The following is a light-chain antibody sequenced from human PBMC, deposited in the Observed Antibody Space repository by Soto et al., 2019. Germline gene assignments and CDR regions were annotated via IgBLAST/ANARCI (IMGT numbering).Light chain of an antibody. CDR3: QQYGSSPPYT. J-gene: IGKJ2*01. CDR2: GSS. Sequence: EVVLTQSPGTLSLSPGERATLSCRASQSVSNNYFAWYQQKPGQAPRLLIFGSSDSATGIPDRFSGSGSGTDFTLTISRLEPEGCAVYYCQQYGSSPPYTFGQGTKLEIK. CDR1: QSVSNNY. V-gene: IGKV3-20*01.